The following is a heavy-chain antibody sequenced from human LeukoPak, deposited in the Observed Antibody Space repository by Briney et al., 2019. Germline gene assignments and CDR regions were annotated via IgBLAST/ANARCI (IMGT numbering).Heavy chain of an antibody. CDR1: GFTFSSYA. V-gene: IGHV3-23*01. J-gene: IGHJ4*02. CDR2: ISGGDGNT. Sequence: GGSLRLSCAASGFTFSSYAMSWVRQAPGKGLEWVSGISGGDGNTYYAGSVKGRFTISRDSSKNTLYLQMNSLRADDTAVYYCAKGSGSSSYSAFDYWGQGTLVTVSS. CDR3: AKGSGSSSYSAFDY. D-gene: IGHD2-15*01.